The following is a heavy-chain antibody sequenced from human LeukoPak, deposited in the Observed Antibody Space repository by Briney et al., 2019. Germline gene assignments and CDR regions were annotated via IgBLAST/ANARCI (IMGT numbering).Heavy chain of an antibody. CDR2: VDPEDGET. CDR1: GYTFTDYY. J-gene: IGHJ6*03. Sequence: GASVKVSCKASGYTFTDYYMHWVQQAPGKGLEWMRRVDPEDGETIYAEKFQGRVTITADTSTDTAYMELSSLRSEDTAVYYCATGGIVVVPAARGYYYYYMDVWGKGTTVTVSS. V-gene: IGHV1-69-2*01. D-gene: IGHD2-2*01. CDR3: ATGGIVVVPAARGYYYYYMDV.